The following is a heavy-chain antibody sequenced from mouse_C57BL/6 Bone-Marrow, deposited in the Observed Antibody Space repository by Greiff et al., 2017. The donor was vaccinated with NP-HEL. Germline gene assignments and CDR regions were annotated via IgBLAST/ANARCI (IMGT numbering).Heavy chain of an antibody. V-gene: IGHV6-3*01. CDR3: KVVAHYYAMDY. CDR1: GFTFSNYW. J-gene: IGHJ4*01. D-gene: IGHD1-1*01. CDR2: IRLKSDNYAT. Sequence: EVQLVESGGGLVQPGGSMKLSCVASGFTFSNYWMNWVRQSPEKGLEWVAQIRLKSDNYATHYAESVKGRFTISRDDSKSSVYLQMNNLRAEDTGIYYCKVVAHYYAMDYWGQGTSVTVSS.